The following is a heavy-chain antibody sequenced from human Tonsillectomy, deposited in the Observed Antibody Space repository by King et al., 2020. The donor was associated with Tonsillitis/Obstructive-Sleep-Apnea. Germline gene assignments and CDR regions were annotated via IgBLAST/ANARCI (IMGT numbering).Heavy chain of an antibody. CDR1: GFTFSSYG. Sequence: VQLVESGVGVVQPWRSLRLSCEASGFTFSSYGMHWVRQAPGKGMEWVAVIWYDGSNKYYADYVKGRFTISRDNSKNTLYLQMNSLRAEDTAVYYCARDLSVRSGDYEAFDYWGQGTLVTVSS. CDR2: IWYDGSNK. D-gene: IGHD2-21*02. J-gene: IGHJ4*02. CDR3: ARDLSVRSGDYEAFDY. V-gene: IGHV3-33*01.